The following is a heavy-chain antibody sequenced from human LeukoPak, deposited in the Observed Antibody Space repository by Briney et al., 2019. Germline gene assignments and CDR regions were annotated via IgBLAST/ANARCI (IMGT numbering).Heavy chain of an antibody. V-gene: IGHV3-21*01. CDR1: GFTFSTYT. CDR2: ISSASVSM. D-gene: IGHD5-24*01. J-gene: IGHJ4*02. CDR3: AKDCRDGYNYVDY. Sequence: GGSLRLSCAASGFTFSTYTLNWVRQAPGKGLEWVSSISSASVSMYYADSVKGRFTISRDDAKNSLFLQMNSLRAEDTAVYYCAKDCRDGYNYVDYWGQGTLVTVSS.